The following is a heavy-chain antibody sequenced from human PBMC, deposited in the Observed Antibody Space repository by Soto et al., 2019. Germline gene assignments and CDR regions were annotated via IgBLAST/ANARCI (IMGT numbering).Heavy chain of an antibody. CDR2: INSDGSST. Sequence: EVQLVESGGGLVQPGESLRLSCAASGFTFSSYWMHWVRQAPGKGLVWFSRINSDGSSTSYAGSVKGRFTISRDNAKNTLYLQMNSLRAEDTAGYYCVRTSLVVAAATREDYWGQGTLVTVSS. CDR1: GFTFSSYW. V-gene: IGHV3-74*01. J-gene: IGHJ4*02. D-gene: IGHD2-15*01. CDR3: VRTSLVVAAATREDY.